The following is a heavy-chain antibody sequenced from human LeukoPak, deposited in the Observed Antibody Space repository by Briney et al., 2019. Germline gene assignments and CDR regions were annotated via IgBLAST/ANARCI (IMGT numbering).Heavy chain of an antibody. CDR2: MSESGSGT. Sequence: PGGSLRLSCAVSGLTTSRYAMSLVRQASGKGLEWVSAMSESGSGTYYADSVKGRFTISRDNSKDTLSLQTNSLRAEDTAVYYCAKDIAQGYTFGSIEQDYWGQGTLVTVSS. V-gene: IGHV3-23*01. D-gene: IGHD5-18*01. CDR3: AKDIAQGYTFGSIEQDY. CDR1: GLTTSRYA. J-gene: IGHJ4*02.